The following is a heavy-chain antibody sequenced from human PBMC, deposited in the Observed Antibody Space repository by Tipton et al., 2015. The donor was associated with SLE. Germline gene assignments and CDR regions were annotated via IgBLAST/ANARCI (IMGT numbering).Heavy chain of an antibody. CDR2: VYYTGNT. Sequence: TLSLTCIVSGDSISSSSYYWGWIRQPPGKGLEWVGTVYYTGNTFYNPSLKSRVTILVDTSKNQFSLKLSSVTAAGTAVYYCARDEYRYDATGYHLLGHFDFWGQGTLVTVSS. CDR3: ARDEYRYDATGYHLLGHFDF. J-gene: IGHJ4*02. V-gene: IGHV4-39*07. CDR1: GDSISSSSYY. D-gene: IGHD3-22*01.